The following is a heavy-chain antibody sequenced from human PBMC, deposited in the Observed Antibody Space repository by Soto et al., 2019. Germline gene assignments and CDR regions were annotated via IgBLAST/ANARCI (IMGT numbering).Heavy chain of an antibody. CDR2: IYYSGRT. CDR1: GGSISRHC. V-gene: IGHV4-59*11. D-gene: IGHD1-26*01. J-gene: IGHJ6*02. Sequence: PSETRSRTWIVSGGSISRHCWNWIRQPPGKGLEWIGYIYYSGRTNYNPSLKSRVTISVDTSKNQFSLNLSSVTAADTAVYYCARDSGSSYYYYYGMDVWGQGTTVTVSS. CDR3: ARDSGSSYYYYYGMDV.